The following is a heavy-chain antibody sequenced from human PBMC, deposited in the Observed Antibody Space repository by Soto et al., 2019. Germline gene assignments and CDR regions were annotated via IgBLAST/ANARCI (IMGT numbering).Heavy chain of an antibody. J-gene: IGHJ5*01. CDR3: ARWTFDSGTYDS. CDR2: IYSDDTT. CDR1: GFTVSNNY. D-gene: IGHD3-10*01. V-gene: IGHV3-53*01. Sequence: GGSLRLSCAVSGFTVSNNYMNWVRQAPGKGLEWVSVIYSDDTTFYADSVKGRFTISRDNAKNTLYLQMNTLRAEDTAVYYCARWTFDSGTYDSWGQGTLVTVSS.